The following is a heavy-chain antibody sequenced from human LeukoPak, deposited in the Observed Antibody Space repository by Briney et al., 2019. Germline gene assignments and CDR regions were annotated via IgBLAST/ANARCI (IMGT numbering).Heavy chain of an antibody. D-gene: IGHD3-22*01. Sequence: GGSLRLSCAASGFTFSSYNMNWVRQAPGKGLEWVSSISSSSSYTYYADSVKGRFTISRDNAKNSLYLQMNSLRDEDTAVYYCARDRAYYYDSSGYYYFDHWGQGTLVTVSS. CDR3: ARDRAYYYDSSGYYYFDH. CDR2: ISSSSSYT. J-gene: IGHJ4*02. V-gene: IGHV3-21*04. CDR1: GFTFSSYN.